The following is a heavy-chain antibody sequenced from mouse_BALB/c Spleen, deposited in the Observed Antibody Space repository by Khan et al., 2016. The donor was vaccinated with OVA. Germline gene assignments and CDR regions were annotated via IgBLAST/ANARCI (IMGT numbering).Heavy chain of an antibody. J-gene: IGHJ3*01. CDR1: GYSITSGYF. D-gene: IGHD3-1*01. Sequence: EVQLQESGPGLVKPSQSLSLTCSVTGYSITSGYFWNWIRQFPENKLEWMGYIRYDGDSNYNPSLINRISITRDTSKNQLFLRLNSVTPEDTATYYCARGGSSGPAWFTSWGQGTLLTVSA. V-gene: IGHV3-6*02. CDR2: IRYDGDS. CDR3: ARGGSSGPAWFTS.